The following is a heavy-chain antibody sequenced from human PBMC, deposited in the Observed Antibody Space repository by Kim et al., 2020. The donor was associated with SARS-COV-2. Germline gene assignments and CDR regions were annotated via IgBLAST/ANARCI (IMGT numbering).Heavy chain of an antibody. V-gene: IGHV4-59*03. J-gene: IGHJ4*02. CDR3: VRMGVGYNVMVD. CDR1: GGSIRTYY. Sequence: SETLSLTCTVSGGSIRTYYWGWVRQPPGKGLDWIGYLTYTGTTSTNPSLQSRVTLSADTSKNQLSLKVTSMTPADTAVYYCVRMGVGYNVMVDWGQGILGTVS. D-gene: IGHD2-8*01. CDR2: LTYTGTT.